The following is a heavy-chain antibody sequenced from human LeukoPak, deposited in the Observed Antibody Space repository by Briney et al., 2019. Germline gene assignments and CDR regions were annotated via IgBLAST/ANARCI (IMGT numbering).Heavy chain of an antibody. D-gene: IGHD3-3*01. CDR2: ISSTSSYI. CDR1: GFTFSSQS. CDR3: AREGERFLEWLDYYMDV. V-gene: IGHV3-21*01. J-gene: IGHJ6*03. Sequence: GGSLRLSCAASGFTFSSQSMNWVRQAPGKGLEWVSFISSTSSYIYYADSLKGRFTISRDNAKNSLYLQMNSLRAEDTAVYYCAREGERFLEWLDYYMDVWGKGTTVTVSS.